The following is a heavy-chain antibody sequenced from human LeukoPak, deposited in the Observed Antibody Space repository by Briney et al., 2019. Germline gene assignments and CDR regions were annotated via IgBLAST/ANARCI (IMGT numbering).Heavy chain of an antibody. D-gene: IGHD2-8*01. V-gene: IGHV4-59*01. Sequence: PSETLSLTCSVSGDSIRTSYWNWIRQSPGKGLEWIGYIYWSGGTNYNPSLNSRVTLSIDTSKNQFSLKLTSVTAADTAIYYCARDSMYATNYFDPWGQGTQVTVSS. J-gene: IGHJ5*02. CDR1: GDSIRTSY. CDR3: ARDSMYATNYFDP. CDR2: IYWSGGT.